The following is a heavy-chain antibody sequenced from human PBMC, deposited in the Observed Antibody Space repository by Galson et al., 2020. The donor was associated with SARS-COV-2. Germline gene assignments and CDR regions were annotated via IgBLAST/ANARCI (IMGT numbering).Heavy chain of an antibody. V-gene: IGHV2-5*01. J-gene: IGHJ4*02. CDR1: GFSLSTSGAG. Sequence: SGPTLVKPTQTLTLTCTFSGFSLSTSGAGVARIRQPPAKALEWLAPLYWNDDKRYSPSLASRFTITKHTSKNQEVLTLTNMDPEDTGTYYCGHSGLDFYTSGGYLFDTWGQGTLVTVSS. CDR3: GHSGLDFYTSGGYLFDT. D-gene: IGHD2-15*01. CDR2: LYWNDDK.